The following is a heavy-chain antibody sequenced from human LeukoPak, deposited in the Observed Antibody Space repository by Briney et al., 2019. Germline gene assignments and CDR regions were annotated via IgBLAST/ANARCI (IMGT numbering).Heavy chain of an antibody. CDR1: GFNLRSRD. V-gene: IGHV3-48*03. D-gene: IGHD4/OR15-4a*01. CDR2: ITATGSVV. Sequence: GGSLRLSCAASGFNLRSRDLNWVRQAPGKGLEWISYITATGSVVHYADSVKGRFSVLRDNTKNSLYLRMDSLRFEDTGLYYCATTAYYPYYYFDHWGRGDPVTVSS. J-gene: IGHJ4*02. CDR3: ATTAYYPYYYFDH.